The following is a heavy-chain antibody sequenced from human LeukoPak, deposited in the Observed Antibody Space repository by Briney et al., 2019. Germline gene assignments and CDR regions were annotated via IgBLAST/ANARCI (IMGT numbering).Heavy chain of an antibody. V-gene: IGHV4-59*01. Sequence: PSETLSLTCTVSGGSISSYYWSWIRQPPGKGLEWIGYIYYSGSTNYNPSLKCRVTISVDTSKNQFSLKLSSVTAADTAVYYCARGITIFGVVIRFDPWGQGTLVTVSS. D-gene: IGHD3-3*01. CDR3: ARGITIFGVVIRFDP. CDR1: GGSISSYY. J-gene: IGHJ5*02. CDR2: IYYSGST.